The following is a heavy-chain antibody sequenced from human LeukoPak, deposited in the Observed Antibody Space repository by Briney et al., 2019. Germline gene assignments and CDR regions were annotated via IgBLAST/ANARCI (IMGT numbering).Heavy chain of an antibody. CDR1: GFSLVNFW. CDR2: INQDSSDK. D-gene: IGHD2-2*01. J-gene: IGHJ4*02. V-gene: IGHV3-7*04. CDR3: ARGRLCSSTSSWFDY. Sequence: GGSLRLSCAASGFSLVNFWMSWVRQAPGKGLEWVANINQDSSDKHYVDSMKGRVTISRDNARNSLYLQMNSLRDEDTALYYCARGRLCSSTSSWFDYWGQGTLVTVSS.